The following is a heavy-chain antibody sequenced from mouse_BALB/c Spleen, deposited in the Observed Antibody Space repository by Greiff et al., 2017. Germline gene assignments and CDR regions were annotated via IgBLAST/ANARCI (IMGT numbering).Heavy chain of an antibody. CDR2: ISSGGSYT. V-gene: IGHV5-6*02. CDR3: ARHLIYYDRRYAMDY. J-gene: IGHJ4*01. D-gene: IGHD2-4*01. CDR1: GFTFSSYG. Sequence: DVKLVESGGDLVKPGGSLKLSCAASGFTFSSYGMSWVRQTPDKRLEWVATISSGGSYTYYPDSVKGRFTISRDNAKNTLYLQMSSLKSEDTAMYYCARHLIYYDRRYAMDYWGQGTSVTVSS.